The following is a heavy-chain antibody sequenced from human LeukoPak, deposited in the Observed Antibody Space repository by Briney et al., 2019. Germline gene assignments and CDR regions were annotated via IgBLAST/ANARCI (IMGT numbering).Heavy chain of an antibody. J-gene: IGHJ5*02. CDR2: INHSGST. CDR1: GGSFSGYY. CDR3: ATGIIAVAGARWFDP. Sequence: PSETLSLTCAVYGGSFSGYYWGWIRQPPGKVLEWIGEINHSGSTNYNPSLKSRVTISVDTSKNQFSLKLSSVTAADTAVYYCATGIIAVAGARWFDPWGQGTLVTVSS. V-gene: IGHV4-34*01. D-gene: IGHD6-19*01.